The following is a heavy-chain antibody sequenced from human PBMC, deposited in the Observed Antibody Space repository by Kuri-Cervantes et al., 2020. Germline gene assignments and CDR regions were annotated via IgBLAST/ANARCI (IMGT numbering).Heavy chain of an antibody. CDR1: GFTFNTYW. J-gene: IGHJ4*02. Sequence: GESLKISCAASGFTFNTYWMDWVRQAPGKGLEWVANVRQDGNEKNYGDSVKGRFTISRDNAKNSVYLQMNSLRAEDTAVYYCARVGYDYIWDYWGQGTLVTVSS. CDR2: VRQDGNEK. V-gene: IGHV3-7*01. CDR3: ARVGYDYIWDY. D-gene: IGHD3-16*01.